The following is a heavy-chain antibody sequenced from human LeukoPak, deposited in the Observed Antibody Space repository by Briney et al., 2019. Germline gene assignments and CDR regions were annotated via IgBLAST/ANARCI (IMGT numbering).Heavy chain of an antibody. D-gene: IGHD5-12*01. CDR2: IYYTGST. Sequence: SETLSLTCAISGGSISSYYWSWIRQPPGKGLEWIGYIYYTGSTNHNPSPKSRVTISVDTSKNQFSLKLSSVTAADTAVYYCARVVYSGYDFRGAMDVWGKGTTCTVSS. V-gene: IGHV4-59*01. J-gene: IGHJ6*03. CDR3: ARVVYSGYDFRGAMDV. CDR1: GGSISSYY.